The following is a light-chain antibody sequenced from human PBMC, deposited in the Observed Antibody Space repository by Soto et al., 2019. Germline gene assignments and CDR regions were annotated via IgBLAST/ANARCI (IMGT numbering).Light chain of an antibody. Sequence: EIVLTQSPGTLSLSPGERATLSCRASQSVSSNYFAWYQQRPGQAPRLLIYGISSRATGIPDRFSGSGSGTDFTLTISRLEPEDFAVYYCEQYGVSPITFGQGTRLEIK. J-gene: IGKJ5*01. CDR3: EQYGVSPIT. CDR1: QSVSSNY. V-gene: IGKV3-20*01. CDR2: GIS.